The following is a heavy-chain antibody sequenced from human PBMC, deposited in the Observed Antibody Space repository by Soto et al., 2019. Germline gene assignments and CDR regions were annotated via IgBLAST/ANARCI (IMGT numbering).Heavy chain of an antibody. CDR1: GFSLSTRGVA. D-gene: IGHD7-27*01. V-gene: IGHV2-70*01. J-gene: IGHJ4*02. CDR2: IDWDDDK. CDR3: ARIRVALTGDSPIDY. Sequence: SGPTLVNPTQTLTLTCTFSGFSLSTRGVAVGWFRQPPGKALEWLALIDWDDDKYYSTSLKTRLTISKDTSKNQVVLTMTNMDPVDTATYYCARIRVALTGDSPIDYWGQGTLVTVSS.